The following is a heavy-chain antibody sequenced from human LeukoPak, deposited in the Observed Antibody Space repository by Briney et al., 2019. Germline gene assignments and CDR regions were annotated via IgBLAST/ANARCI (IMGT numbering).Heavy chain of an antibody. D-gene: IGHD1-26*01. V-gene: IGHV1-2*02. J-gene: IGHJ4*02. Sequence: ASVKVSCKASGYTFTGYYMHWVRQAPGQGLEWIGWINPNSGGTNYAQEFQGRVTMTRDTSISTAYMELSRLRSDDTAVYYCARPRAYSGRWVFGYWGQGTLVTVSS. CDR2: INPNSGGT. CDR1: GYTFTGYY. CDR3: ARPRAYSGRWVFGY.